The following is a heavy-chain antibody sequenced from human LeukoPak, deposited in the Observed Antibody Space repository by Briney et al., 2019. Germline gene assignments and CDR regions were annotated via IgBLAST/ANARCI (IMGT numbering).Heavy chain of an antibody. CDR3: ARDLKDSSGYSDFDY. D-gene: IGHD3-22*01. CDR1: RFTFSNYP. Sequence: PGGSLRLSCAASRFTFSNYPMHWVRQAPGKGLEWVSVITGSGFTTYYADSVKGRFTISRDNSKNTLYLQMNSLRAEDTAVYYCARDLKDSSGYSDFDYWGQGTLVTVSS. J-gene: IGHJ4*02. V-gene: IGHV3-23*01. CDR2: ITGSGFTT.